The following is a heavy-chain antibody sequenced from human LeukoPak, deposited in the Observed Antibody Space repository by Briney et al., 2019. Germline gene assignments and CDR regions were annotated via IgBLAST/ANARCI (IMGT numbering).Heavy chain of an antibody. CDR3: ARFPFIPYYFDY. CDR1: GFAFSRCW. D-gene: IGHD2-21*01. J-gene: IGHJ4*02. Sequence: GGSLRLSCAASGFAFSRCWMSWVRRAPGKGLEWVAHIKEDGTEKHYVDSVKGRFTISRDNAKNSLYLQMNSLRAEDTAVYYCARFPFIPYYFDYWGQGTLVTVSS. V-gene: IGHV3-7*01. CDR2: IKEDGTEK.